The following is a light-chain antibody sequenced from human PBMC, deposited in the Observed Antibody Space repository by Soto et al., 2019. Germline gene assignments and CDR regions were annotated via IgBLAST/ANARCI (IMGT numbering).Light chain of an antibody. CDR1: RSLTTN. CDR2: DAS. CDR3: QQYDDWPLT. Sequence: EVVMTQSPGTLSVSPGGRATLSCRASRSLTTNLAWYQKKPGQAPRLLIHDASTRATGIPARFSGSGSGTEFTLTISGLQSEDFAVYYCQQYDDWPLTFGQGTRLETK. J-gene: IGKJ5*01. V-gene: IGKV3-15*01.